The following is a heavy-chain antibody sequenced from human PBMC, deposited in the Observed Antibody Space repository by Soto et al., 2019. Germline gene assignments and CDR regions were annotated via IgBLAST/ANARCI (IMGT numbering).Heavy chain of an antibody. V-gene: IGHV1-8*01. D-gene: IGHD6-25*01. Sequence: QVQLVQSGAEVKKPGASVKVSCKASGYTFATYDFAWVRQATGQGLEWMGWMNPNTGNTGYAQAFRGRVTMTRNTSITTAYMELSSLRSEDTAVYFCARRKERSGPYYLDYWVQGTLVTVSS. CDR2: MNPNTGNT. CDR1: GYTFATYD. J-gene: IGHJ4*02. CDR3: ARRKERSGPYYLDY.